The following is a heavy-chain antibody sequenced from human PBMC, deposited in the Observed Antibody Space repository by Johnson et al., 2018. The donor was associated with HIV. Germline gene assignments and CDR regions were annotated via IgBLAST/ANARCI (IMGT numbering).Heavy chain of an antibody. CDR1: GFIVSFNS. J-gene: IGHJ3*02. CDR2: FYSGGSI. Sequence: VQLVESGGGLIQPGGSLRLSCAASGFIVSFNSMHWVRQAPGKGLEWVSLFYSGGSIYFADSVKGRFTISRDNSKNTLYLQMNSLRAEDTAVYYCARACRDGYTCDAFDIWGQGTMVTVSS. V-gene: IGHV3-53*01. CDR3: ARACRDGYTCDAFDI. D-gene: IGHD5-24*01.